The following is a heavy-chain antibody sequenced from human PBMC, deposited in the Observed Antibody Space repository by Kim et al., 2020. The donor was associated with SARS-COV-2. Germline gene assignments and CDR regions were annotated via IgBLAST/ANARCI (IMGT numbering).Heavy chain of an antibody. J-gene: IGHJ5*02. V-gene: IGHV5-51*01. CDR3: ARIYSSANAWFDP. CDR1: GYSFTSYW. D-gene: IGHD6-19*01. Sequence: GESLKISCKGSGYSFTSYWIGWVRQMPGKGLEWMGIIYPGDSDTRHSPSFQGQVTISADKSISTAYLQWSSLKASDTAMYYCARIYSSANAWFDPWGQGTLVTVSS. CDR2: IYPGDSDT.